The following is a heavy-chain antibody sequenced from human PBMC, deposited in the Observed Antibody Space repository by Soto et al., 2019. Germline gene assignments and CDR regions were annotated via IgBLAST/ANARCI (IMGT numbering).Heavy chain of an antibody. CDR2: FDPEDGET. Sequence: ASVKVSCKVSGYTLTELSMHWVRQAPGKGLEWMGGFDPEDGETIYAQKFQGRVTMTEDTSTDTAYMELSSLRSEDTAVYYCATATPTVTRGPGIRYYYYGMDVWGQGTTVTVSS. CDR3: ATATPTVTRGPGIRYYYYGMDV. D-gene: IGHD4-4*01. CDR1: GYTLTELS. J-gene: IGHJ6*02. V-gene: IGHV1-24*01.